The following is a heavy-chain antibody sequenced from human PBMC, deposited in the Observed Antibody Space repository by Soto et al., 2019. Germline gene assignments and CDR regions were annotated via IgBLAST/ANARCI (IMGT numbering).Heavy chain of an antibody. J-gene: IGHJ6*02. CDR3: ARDLPSLEVRSYGMDV. D-gene: IGHD3-10*01. CDR1: GGTFSSYR. Sequence: ASVKVSCKVSGGTFSSYRFSWVRQAPGQGLEWMGGITPVFGTPDYAQKLQGRVTVTADRSTNTAYMELSRLTSEDTAVYYCARDLPSLEVRSYGMDVWGQGTTVTVSS. V-gene: IGHV1-69*06. CDR2: ITPVFGTP.